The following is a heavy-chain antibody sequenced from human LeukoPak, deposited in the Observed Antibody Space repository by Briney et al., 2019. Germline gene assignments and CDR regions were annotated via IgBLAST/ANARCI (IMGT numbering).Heavy chain of an antibody. D-gene: IGHD6-13*01. Sequence: GGSLRLSCATSGFTFSSYWMHWVRQAPGKGLVWVSRINTDGRSTNYADSVKGRFNISRDNAKYTLYLQMNSLRAEDTAVYYCVRGTVAAAGVDYWGQGALVTVSS. V-gene: IGHV3-74*01. CDR2: INTDGRST. J-gene: IGHJ4*02. CDR3: VRGTVAAAGVDY. CDR1: GFTFSSYW.